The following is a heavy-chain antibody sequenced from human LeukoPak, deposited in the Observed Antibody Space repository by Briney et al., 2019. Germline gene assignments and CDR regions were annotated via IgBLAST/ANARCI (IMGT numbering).Heavy chain of an antibody. CDR2: ISSSSSYI. J-gene: IGHJ4*02. D-gene: IGHD3-10*01. V-gene: IGHV3-21*01. Sequence: GSLRLSCAASGFTFSSYSMNWVRQAPGKGLEWVSSISSSSSYIYYADSVKGRFTISRDNAKNSLYLQVNSLRAEDTAVYYCARGRITMVRGVTDFDYWGQGTLVTVSS. CDR3: ARGRITMVRGVTDFDY. CDR1: GFTFSSYS.